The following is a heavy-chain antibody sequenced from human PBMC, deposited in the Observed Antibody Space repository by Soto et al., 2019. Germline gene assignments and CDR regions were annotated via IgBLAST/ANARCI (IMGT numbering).Heavy chain of an antibody. CDR1: GFSLTTPGAG. J-gene: IGHJ4*02. D-gene: IGHD4-17*01. CDR3: AHRGHSGDYLE. CDR2: VYWDDDK. V-gene: IGHV2-5*02. Sequence: QITLKESGPTLVIPTQTLTLTCTFSGFSLTTPGAGLDWIRQPPGRALEWLAVVYWDDDKRYNPSLKSRLTITKDTSKNQVVLSMTNMDPVDTATYFCAHRGHSGDYLEWGQGALVTVSS.